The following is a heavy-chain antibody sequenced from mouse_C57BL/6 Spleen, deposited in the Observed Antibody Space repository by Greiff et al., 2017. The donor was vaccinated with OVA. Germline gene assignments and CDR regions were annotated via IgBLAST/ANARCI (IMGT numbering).Heavy chain of an antibody. V-gene: IGHV1-55*01. CDR1: GYTFTSYW. Sequence: QVLLQQPGAELVQPGASVELSCTASGYTFTSYWITWVKQRPGQGLEWIGDIYPGSGSTNYIESFKSKATLTVDTSSSTAYMQLSSLTSEDAAVYYCARGDYEYDYWGQGTTLTVSS. J-gene: IGHJ2*01. CDR3: ARGDYEYDY. CDR2: IYPGSGST. D-gene: IGHD2-4*01.